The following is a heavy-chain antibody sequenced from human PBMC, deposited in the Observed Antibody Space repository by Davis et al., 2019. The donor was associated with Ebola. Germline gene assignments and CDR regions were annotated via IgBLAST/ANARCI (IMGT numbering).Heavy chain of an antibody. D-gene: IGHD1-1*01. V-gene: IGHV3-49*03. J-gene: IGHJ5*02. CDR1: GVTFGNYA. CDR2: IRGRSYGGTT. Sequence: PGGSLRLSCTASGVTFGNYAMSWFRQAPGKGMEWVIFIRGRSYGGTTEYAASVKGRFTISRDDSKSIAYLQMNSLKTEDTAVYYCTRGVIGYGDSRGTGFDPWGQGTLVTVSS. CDR3: TRGVIGYGDSRGTGFDP.